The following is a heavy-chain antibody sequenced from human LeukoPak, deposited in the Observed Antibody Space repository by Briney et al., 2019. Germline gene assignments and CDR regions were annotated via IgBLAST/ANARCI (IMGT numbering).Heavy chain of an antibody. CDR2: IRYDGGNK. V-gene: IGHV3-30*02. D-gene: IGHD6-19*01. CDR1: GFTFSSYG. J-gene: IGHJ4*02. CDR3: AKDDSGWEYFDY. Sequence: GGSLRLSCAASGFTFSSYGMHWVRQAPGKGLEWVAFIRYDGGNKYYADSVKGRFTISRDNSKNTLYLQMNSLRAEDTAVYYCAKDDSGWEYFDYWGQGTLVTVSS.